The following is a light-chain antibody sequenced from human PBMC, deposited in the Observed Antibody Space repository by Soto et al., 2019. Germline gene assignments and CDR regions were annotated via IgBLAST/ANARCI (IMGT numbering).Light chain of an antibody. Sequence: IVLIQSPATLSVSPGERATLSCRASQSVSSYLAWYQQKPGQAPRLLIYDASNRATGIPARFSGSGSGTDFTLTISSLEPEDFAVYYCQQRSNWPPTFGQGTKVDI. V-gene: IGKV3-11*01. CDR1: QSVSSY. CDR3: QQRSNWPPT. J-gene: IGKJ1*01. CDR2: DAS.